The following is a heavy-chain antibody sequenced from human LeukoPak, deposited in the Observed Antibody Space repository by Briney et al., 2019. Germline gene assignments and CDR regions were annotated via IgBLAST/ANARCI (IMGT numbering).Heavy chain of an antibody. CDR1: GYSISSGYY. CDR2: IYHSGST. J-gene: IGHJ3*02. V-gene: IGHV4-38-2*02. Sequence: SETLSLTCTVSGYSISSGYYWGWIRQSPGKGLEWIGSIYHSGSTYYNPSLKSRVTISVDTSKNQFSLKLSSVTAADTAVYYCAREAPSYYYDSSGPIIWGQGTMDTVSS. CDR3: AREAPSYYYDSSGPII. D-gene: IGHD3-22*01.